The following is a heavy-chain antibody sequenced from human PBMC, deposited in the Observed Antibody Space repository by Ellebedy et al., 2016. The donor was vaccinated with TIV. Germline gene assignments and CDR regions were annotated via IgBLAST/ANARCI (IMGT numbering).Heavy chain of an antibody. CDR3: ARQADTAMAPEDY. Sequence: ASVKVSXKASRYTFTGYYMHWVRQAPGQGLEWMGIINPSGGSTSYAQKFQGRVTMTRDTSTTTVYMELSSLRSDDTAVYYCARQADTAMAPEDYWGQGTLVTVSS. J-gene: IGHJ4*02. V-gene: IGHV1-46*01. D-gene: IGHD5-18*01. CDR1: RYTFTGYY. CDR2: INPSGGST.